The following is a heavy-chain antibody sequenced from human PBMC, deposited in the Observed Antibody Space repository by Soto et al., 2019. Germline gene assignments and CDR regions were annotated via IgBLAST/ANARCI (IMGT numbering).Heavy chain of an antibody. CDR3: AIVVGLFCGGECSMHYFDY. J-gene: IGHJ4*02. CDR1: GYTFTRYY. CDR2: INPSAGST. V-gene: IGHV1-46*01. Sequence: ASVKVSCKASGYTFTRYYMHWVRQAPGQGLEWMGIINPSAGSTSYAQKFQGRVTMTSDTSTSTVYMELTSLRSEDTAVYFCAIVVGLFCGGECSMHYFDYWGQGTLVTAPQ. D-gene: IGHD2-21*01.